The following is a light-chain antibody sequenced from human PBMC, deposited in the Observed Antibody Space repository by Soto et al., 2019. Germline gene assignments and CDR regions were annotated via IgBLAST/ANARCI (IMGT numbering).Light chain of an antibody. Sequence: LTQPASVSGSPGQSITISCTGTSSDVGSYNLVSWYQQHPGEAPKLMIYEGSKRPSGVSNRFSGSKSGNTASLTISGLQAEDEADYYCCSYAGSSTSYVFGTGTKVTVL. CDR2: EGS. CDR1: SSDVGSYNL. J-gene: IGLJ1*01. V-gene: IGLV2-23*01. CDR3: CSYAGSSTSYV.